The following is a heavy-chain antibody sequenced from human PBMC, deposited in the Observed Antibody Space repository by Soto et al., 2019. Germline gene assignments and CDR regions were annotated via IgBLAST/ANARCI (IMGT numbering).Heavy chain of an antibody. D-gene: IGHD2-8*02. V-gene: IGHV1-18*01. J-gene: IGHJ6*02. CDR3: EATGGHYIGLDV. CDR1: DHTFTYYG. Sequence: QVQLLQSGGEVKKPGASVKVSCNSSDHTFTYYGINWVRRAPGQGLEWMGWISGYNGNTKYAQKFQDRVTMSADTSTMTAYVERRSLTSDGTAVYFCEATGGHYIGLDVWGQGTTVTVSS. CDR2: ISGYNGNT.